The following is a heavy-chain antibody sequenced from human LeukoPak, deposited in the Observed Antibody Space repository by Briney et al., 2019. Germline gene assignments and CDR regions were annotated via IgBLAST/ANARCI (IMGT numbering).Heavy chain of an antibody. D-gene: IGHD5-24*01. J-gene: IGHJ6*02. CDR3: ARIRRDGYNTYYYGMDV. Sequence: ESGPALVKPTQTLTLTCTFSGFSLSTSGMCVSWIRQPPGKALEWLARIDWDDDKYYSTSLKTRLTISKDTSESQVVLTMTNMDPVDTATYYCARIRRDGYNTYYYGMDVWGQGTTVTVSS. CDR2: IDWDDDK. CDR1: GFSLSTSGMC. V-gene: IGHV2-70*11.